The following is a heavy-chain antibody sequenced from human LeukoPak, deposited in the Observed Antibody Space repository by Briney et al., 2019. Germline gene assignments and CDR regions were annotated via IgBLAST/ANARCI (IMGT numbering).Heavy chain of an antibody. CDR3: ARSGYYYDTSGLDGYFDL. CDR2: IYHTGST. CDR1: GGSIRNYF. J-gene: IGHJ2*01. Sequence: SETLSLTCSVSGGSIRNYFWSWIRQPPGKGLEWVGQIYHTGSTYYNPSLRNRLSISVDTSENQFSLSLSSVTAADAAFYYCARSGYYYDTSGLDGYFDLWCRGTLVTVSS. D-gene: IGHD3-22*01. V-gene: IGHV4-59*01.